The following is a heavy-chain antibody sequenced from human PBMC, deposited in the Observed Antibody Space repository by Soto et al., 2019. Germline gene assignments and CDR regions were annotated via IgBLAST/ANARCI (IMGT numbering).Heavy chain of an antibody. CDR1: GYTFTGYY. Sequence: ASVKVSCKASGYTFTGYYMHWVRQAPGQGLEWMGWINPNSGGTNYAQKFQGWVTMTRDTSISTAYMELSRLRSDDTAVYYWARSFHIKGAGDWNLEVAAISGPNWFDPWGQGTLVTVSS. J-gene: IGHJ5*02. CDR3: ARSFHIKGAGDWNLEVAAISGPNWFDP. V-gene: IGHV1-2*04. D-gene: IGHD1-7*01. CDR2: INPNSGGT.